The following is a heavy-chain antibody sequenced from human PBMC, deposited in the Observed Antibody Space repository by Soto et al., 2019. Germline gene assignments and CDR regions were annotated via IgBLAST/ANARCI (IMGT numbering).Heavy chain of an antibody. CDR2: IKSKIDGGTT. J-gene: IGHJ4*02. CDR3: TTVGVFSGDYYFDY. CDR1: GFTFSNAW. D-gene: IGHD1-26*01. Sequence: GGSLRLSCAASGFTFSNAWMSWVRQAPGKGLEWVGRIKSKIDGGTTDYAAPVKGRFTISRDDSKNTLYLQMNSLKTEDTAVYYCTTVGVFSGDYYFDYWGQGTLVTVSS. V-gene: IGHV3-15*01.